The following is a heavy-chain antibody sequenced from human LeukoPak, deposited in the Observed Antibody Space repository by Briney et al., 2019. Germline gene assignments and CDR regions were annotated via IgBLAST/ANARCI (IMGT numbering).Heavy chain of an antibody. Sequence: GGSLRLSCAASGFTFSSYSMNWVRQAPGKGLEWVSSISSSSSYIYYADSVKGRFTISRDNAKNSLYLQMNSLRAEDTAVYYCHGDSSGYYFGYYYYYMDVWGKGTTVTISS. CDR1: GFTFSSYS. CDR2: ISSSSSYI. J-gene: IGHJ6*03. V-gene: IGHV3-21*01. D-gene: IGHD3-22*01. CDR3: HGDSSGYYFGYYYYYMDV.